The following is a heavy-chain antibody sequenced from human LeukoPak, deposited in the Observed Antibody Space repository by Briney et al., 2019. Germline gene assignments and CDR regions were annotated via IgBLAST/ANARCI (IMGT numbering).Heavy chain of an antibody. D-gene: IGHD3-10*01. Sequence: GGSLRLSCAASGFTFSSYGMHWVRQAPGKGLEWLSVIYSGDRTYYADSVKDRFTISRDISKNTVYLQMNNLRAEDTAVYYCARDRKYLYYGMEVWGQGTTVTVSS. CDR2: IYSGDRT. V-gene: IGHV3-66*01. CDR1: GFTFSSYG. J-gene: IGHJ6*02. CDR3: ARDRKYLYYGMEV.